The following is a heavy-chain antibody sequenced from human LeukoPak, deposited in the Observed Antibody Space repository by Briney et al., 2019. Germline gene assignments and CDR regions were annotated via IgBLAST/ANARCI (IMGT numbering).Heavy chain of an antibody. CDR1: GGSISSSNW. V-gene: IGHV4-4*02. Sequence: SETLSLTCAVSGGSISSSNWWSWVRQPPGKGLEWIGEIYHSGSTNYNPSLKSRVTISVDKSKNQFSLKLSSVTAADTAVYYCARVAYVWGSYRYYFAYWAREPWSPSPQ. D-gene: IGHD3-16*02. CDR2: IYHSGST. CDR3: ARVAYVWGSYRYYFAY. J-gene: IGHJ4*02.